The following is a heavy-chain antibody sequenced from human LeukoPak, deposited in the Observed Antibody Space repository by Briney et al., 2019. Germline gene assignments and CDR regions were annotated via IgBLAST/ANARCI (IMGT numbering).Heavy chain of an antibody. D-gene: IGHD4-23*01. CDR1: DGSISSYY. J-gene: IGHJ4*02. CDR3: ARVGVDYSGNIIKYYFDY. Sequence: PSETLSLTCTVSDGSISSYYWSWIRQPPGKGLEWTGYIYYSGTTNYNPSLKSRVIISVDTSKNQFSLKLSPVIAADTAVYYCARVGVDYSGNIIKYYFDYWGQGTLVTVSS. V-gene: IGHV4-59*01. CDR2: IYYSGTT.